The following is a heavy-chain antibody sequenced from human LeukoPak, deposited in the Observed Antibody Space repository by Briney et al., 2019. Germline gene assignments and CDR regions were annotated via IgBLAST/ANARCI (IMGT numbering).Heavy chain of an antibody. CDR2: IYHSGST. J-gene: IGHJ5*02. V-gene: IGHV4-4*02. D-gene: IGHD2-2*02. CDR1: GGSISSSNW. Sequence: SGTLSLTCAVSGGSISSSNWWSWVRQPPGKGLEWIGEIYHSGSTNYNPSLKSRVTISVDKSKNQFSLKLSSVTAADTAVYYCARVCSCSSTSCYIHVHPYWFDPWGQGTLVTVSS. CDR3: ARVCSCSSTSCYIHVHPYWFDP.